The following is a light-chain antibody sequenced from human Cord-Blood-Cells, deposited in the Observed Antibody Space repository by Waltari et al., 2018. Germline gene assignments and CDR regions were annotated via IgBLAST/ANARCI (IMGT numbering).Light chain of an antibody. V-gene: IGKV3-20*01. CDR2: GAS. Sequence: PGTLSLSPGERATLSCRASQSVSSSYLAWYQQKPGQAPRLLIYGASSRATGIPDRFSGSGSGTDFTLTISRLEPEDFAVYYCQQYGSSPRITFGQGTRLEIK. J-gene: IGKJ5*01. CDR1: QSVSSSY. CDR3: QQYGSSPRIT.